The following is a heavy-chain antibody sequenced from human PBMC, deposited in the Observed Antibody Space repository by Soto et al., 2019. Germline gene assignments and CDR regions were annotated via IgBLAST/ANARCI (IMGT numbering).Heavy chain of an antibody. J-gene: IGHJ4*02. V-gene: IGHV3-33*01. Sequence: QVQLVESGGGVVQPGRSLRLSCAASGFAFSSYGMHWVRQTPGKGLEWVALIWYDGSNKYYADSVKGRFTISRDNSKNTLYLQMHCLRAEDTAVYFCARSPPGVAGRYYCDFWGQGTLVTVSS. CDR2: IWYDGSNK. D-gene: IGHD6-6*01. CDR3: ARSPPGVAGRYYCDF. CDR1: GFAFSSYG.